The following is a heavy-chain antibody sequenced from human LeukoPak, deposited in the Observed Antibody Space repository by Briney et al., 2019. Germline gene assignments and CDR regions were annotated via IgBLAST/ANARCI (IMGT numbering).Heavy chain of an antibody. D-gene: IGHD5-12*01. V-gene: IGHV3-74*03. J-gene: IGHJ5*02. Sequence: GGSLRLSCVGSGFTISNYWMHWVRQAPGTGLVWVSRIHPNGSITTYADSVKGRFTISRDNAKNTLYLQMNSLRAEDTAVYYCAPQQTYSPYNWFDPWGQGTLVTVSS. CDR3: APQQTYSPYNWFDP. CDR2: IHPNGSIT. CDR1: GFTISNYW.